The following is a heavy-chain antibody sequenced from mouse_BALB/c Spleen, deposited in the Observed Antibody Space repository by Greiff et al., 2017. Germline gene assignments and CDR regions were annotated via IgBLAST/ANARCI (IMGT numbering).Heavy chain of an antibody. D-gene: IGHD3-1*01. CDR1: GFTFSSYA. J-gene: IGHJ4*01. CDR3: ARVGGALAMDY. V-gene: IGHV5-6-5*01. CDR2: ISSGGST. Sequence: EGKLVESGGGLVKPGGSLKLSCAASGFTFSSYAMSWVRQTPEKRLEWVASISSGGSTYYPDSVKGRFTISRDNARNILYLQMSSLRSEDTAMYYCARVGGALAMDYWGQGTSVTVSS.